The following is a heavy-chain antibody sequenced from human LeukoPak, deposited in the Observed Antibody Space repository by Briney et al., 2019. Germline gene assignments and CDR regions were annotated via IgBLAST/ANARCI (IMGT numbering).Heavy chain of an antibody. D-gene: IGHD3-22*01. J-gene: IGHJ4*02. Sequence: SETLSLTCAVYGGSFSGYYWSWIRQPPGKGLEWIGEINHSGSTNYNPSLKSRVTISVDKSKNQFSLKLSSVTAADAAVYYCARERYYDGSGYSAWGQGTLVTVSS. V-gene: IGHV4-34*01. CDR2: INHSGST. CDR3: ARERYYDGSGYSA. CDR1: GGSFSGYY.